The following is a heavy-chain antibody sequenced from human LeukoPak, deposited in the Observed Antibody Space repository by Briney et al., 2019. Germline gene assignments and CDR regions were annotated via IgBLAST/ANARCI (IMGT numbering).Heavy chain of an antibody. D-gene: IGHD2-21*02. CDR3: ARDSRVTAIEDDAFDI. J-gene: IGHJ3*02. CDR1: GGSISSYY. CDR2: IYTSGST. V-gene: IGHV4-4*07. Sequence: SETLSLTCTVSGGSISSYYWSWIRQPAGKGLEWIGRIYTSGSTNYNPSLKSRVTMSVDTSKNQSSLKLSSVTAADTAVYYCARDSRVTAIEDDAFDIWGQGTMVTVSS.